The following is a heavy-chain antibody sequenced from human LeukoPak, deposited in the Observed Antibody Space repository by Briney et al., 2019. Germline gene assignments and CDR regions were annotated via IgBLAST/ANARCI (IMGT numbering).Heavy chain of an antibody. CDR1: GYTFTDYH. Sequence: ASVKVSCKASGYTFTDYHMHCVRQAPGQGLEWMGWINPNSGGTNYAQKFQGRVTMTRDTSISTAYMELSRLRSDDTAVYYCARDRRYCSSTSCYGFRNYYYYMDVWGKGTTVTISS. V-gene: IGHV1-2*02. D-gene: IGHD2-2*01. J-gene: IGHJ6*03. CDR2: INPNSGGT. CDR3: ARDRRYCSSTSCYGFRNYYYYMDV.